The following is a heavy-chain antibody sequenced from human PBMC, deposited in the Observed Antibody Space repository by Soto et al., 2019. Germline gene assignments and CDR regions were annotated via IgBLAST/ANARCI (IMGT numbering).Heavy chain of an antibody. CDR2: INPGNGNT. CDR3: ARGHLAVVPVASWYFYMDV. D-gene: IGHD2-2*01. J-gene: IGHJ6*03. V-gene: IGHV1-3*01. CDR1: GYTFSNYA. Sequence: QVQLVQSGAEVEKPGASVKVSCKASGYTFSNYAVHWVRQAPGQRLEWMRWINPGNGNTRYSQKFEGRVRSTIDTSARTAYMELSSLRSEEKAVYYCARGHLAVVPVASWYFYMDVWGKGTTVTVSS.